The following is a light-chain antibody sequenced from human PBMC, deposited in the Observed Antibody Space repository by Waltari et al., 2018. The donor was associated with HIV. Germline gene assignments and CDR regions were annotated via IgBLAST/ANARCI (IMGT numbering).Light chain of an antibody. Sequence: EIVIMQSPATLSVSPGERATLSCRASPGVSSNLAWYQQKPGQAPRLLIYGASTRATGIPARFSGSGSGTEFTLTISSLQSEDVAVYYCQQYNNWPPLTFGGGTKVEIK. CDR2: GAS. CDR3: QQYNNWPPLT. J-gene: IGKJ4*01. V-gene: IGKV3D-15*01. CDR1: PGVSSN.